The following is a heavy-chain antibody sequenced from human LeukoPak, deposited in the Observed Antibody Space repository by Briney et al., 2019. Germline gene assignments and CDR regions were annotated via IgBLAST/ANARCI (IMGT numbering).Heavy chain of an antibody. J-gene: IGHJ6*02. CDR1: GFTVSSNY. CDR2: IGDSGGST. V-gene: IGHV3-23*01. CDR3: AKFFSPYYYGMDV. Sequence: GGSLRLSCAASGFTVSSNYMSWVRQAPGKGLEWVSAIGDSGGSTYYADSVKGRFTISRDNSKNTLYLQMSSLRAEDTALYYCAKFFSPYYYGMDVWGQGTTVTVSS. D-gene: IGHD2/OR15-2a*01.